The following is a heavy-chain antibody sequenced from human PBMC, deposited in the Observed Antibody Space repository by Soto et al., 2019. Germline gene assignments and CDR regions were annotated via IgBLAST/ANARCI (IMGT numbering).Heavy chain of an antibody. Sequence: ASVKVSCKASGYTFTGYYMHWVRQAPGQGLEWMGWINPNSGGTNYAQKFQGWVTMTRDTSISTAYMELSRLRSGDTAVYYCARGHYYDSSGSHAFDIWGQGTMVTVAS. CDR2: INPNSGGT. J-gene: IGHJ3*02. V-gene: IGHV1-2*04. D-gene: IGHD3-22*01. CDR1: GYTFTGYY. CDR3: ARGHYYDSSGSHAFDI.